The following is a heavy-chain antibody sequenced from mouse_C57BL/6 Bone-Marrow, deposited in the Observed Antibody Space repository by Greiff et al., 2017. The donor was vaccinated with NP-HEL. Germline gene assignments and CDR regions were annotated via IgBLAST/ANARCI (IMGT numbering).Heavy chain of an antibody. CDR3: ARTPFDY. Sequence: QVQLKEPGAELVRPGSSVKLSCKASGYTFTSYWMHWVKQRPIQGLEWIGNIDPSDSETHYNQKFKDKATLTVDKSSSTAYMQLSSLTSEDSAVYYCARTPFDYWGQGTTLTVSS. CDR2: IDPSDSET. J-gene: IGHJ2*01. CDR1: GYTFTSYW. V-gene: IGHV1-52*01.